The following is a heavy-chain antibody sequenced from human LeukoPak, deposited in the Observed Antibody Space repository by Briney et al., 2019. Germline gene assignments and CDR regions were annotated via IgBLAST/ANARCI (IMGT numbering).Heavy chain of an antibody. D-gene: IGHD5-18*01. CDR1: GDPCNGDD. CDR3: ARVPGYSYDYYYMDV. CDR2: INPNSGGT. V-gene: IGHV1-2*02. J-gene: IGHJ6*03. Sequence: ASMKVPWKTSGDPCNGDDMQWAQQATGQCLKWIAKINPNSGGTNYAQKFQGRVTMTRDTSISTAYMDLSRLRSDDTAVYYCARVPGYSYDYYYMDVWGKGTTVTVSS.